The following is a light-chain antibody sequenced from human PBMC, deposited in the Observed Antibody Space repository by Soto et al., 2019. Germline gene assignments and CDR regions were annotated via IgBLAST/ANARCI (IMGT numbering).Light chain of an antibody. J-gene: IGLJ3*02. CDR3: SSFRTGSTLVV. Sequence: QSALTQPASVSGSPGQSITISCIGTSSDVGGYNYVSWYQHHPGKVPKLIIYEVSNRPSGVSNRFSGSKSGNTASLTISGLQAEDEANYYCSSFRTGSTLVVFGGGTKLTVL. CDR1: SSDVGGYNY. CDR2: EVS. V-gene: IGLV2-14*01.